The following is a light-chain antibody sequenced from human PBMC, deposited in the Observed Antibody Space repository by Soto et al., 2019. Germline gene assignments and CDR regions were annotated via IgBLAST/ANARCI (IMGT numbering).Light chain of an antibody. CDR3: SSYTTSNSRQIV. CDR1: SSDVGGYNY. CDR2: DVS. J-gene: IGLJ1*01. V-gene: IGLV2-14*01. Sequence: QSALTQPASVSGSPGQSSTLSCTGTSSDVGGYNYVSWYQQHPGKAPKFMIYDVSNRPSGVSNRFSGSKSGNTASLTLSGLQAEDEADYYCSSYTTSNSRQIVFGTGTQLTVL.